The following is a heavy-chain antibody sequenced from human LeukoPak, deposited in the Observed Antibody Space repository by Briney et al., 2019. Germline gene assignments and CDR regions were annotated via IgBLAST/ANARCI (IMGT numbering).Heavy chain of an antibody. D-gene: IGHD3-10*01. CDR1: GFTFSTYA. CDR3: TTDPITMVRGVIPSY. J-gene: IGHJ4*02. V-gene: IGHV3-23*01. Sequence: GGSLRLSCAASGFTFSTYAMNWVRQAPGKGLEWVSTISGSGDNTYYADSVKGRFTISRDNSKNTLYLQVNSLRAEDTAVYYCTTDPITMVRGVIPSYWGQGTLVTVSS. CDR2: ISGSGDNT.